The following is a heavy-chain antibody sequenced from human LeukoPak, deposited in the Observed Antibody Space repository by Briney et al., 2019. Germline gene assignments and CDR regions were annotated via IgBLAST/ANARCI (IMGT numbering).Heavy chain of an antibody. CDR3: AKDYSGSPGAFQH. V-gene: IGHV3-43*01. D-gene: IGHD1-26*01. CDR1: GFTFDDYT. CDR2: ISWDGGST. Sequence: GGSLRLSCAASGFTFDDYTMHWVRQAPGKGLEWVSLISWDGGSTYYADSVKGRFTISRDKSKNSLYLQMNSLRTEDTALYYCAKDYSGSPGAFQHWGQGTLVTVSS. J-gene: IGHJ1*01.